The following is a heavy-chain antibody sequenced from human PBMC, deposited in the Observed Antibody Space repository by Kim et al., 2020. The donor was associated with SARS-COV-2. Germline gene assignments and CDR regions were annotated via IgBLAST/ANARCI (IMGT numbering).Heavy chain of an antibody. V-gene: IGHV3-74*01. J-gene: IGHJ6*03. CDR2: INSDGSST. D-gene: IGHD6-6*01. CDR3: ARAEYSSTYYYYYYMDV. Sequence: GGSLRLSCAASGFTFSSYWMHWVRQAPGKGLVWVSRINSDGSSTSYADSVKGRFTISRDNAKNTLYLQMNSLRAEDTAVYYCARAEYSSTYYYYYYMDVWGKGTTVTVSS. CDR1: GFTFSSYW.